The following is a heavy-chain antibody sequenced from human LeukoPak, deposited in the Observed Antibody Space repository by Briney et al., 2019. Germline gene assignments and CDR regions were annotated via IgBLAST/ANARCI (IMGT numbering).Heavy chain of an antibody. CDR3: ATETEYSNYDAFDI. CDR1: GFTFTKYE. Sequence: GGSLRLSCAASGFTFTKYEMNWVRQAPGKGLEWISYISGGNNAIYYADSVKGRFTIPRDNGKNSLYLHMSSLRADDTAIYYCATETEYSNYDAFDIWGQGTMVTVSS. V-gene: IGHV3-48*03. CDR2: ISGGNNAI. J-gene: IGHJ3*02. D-gene: IGHD4-11*01.